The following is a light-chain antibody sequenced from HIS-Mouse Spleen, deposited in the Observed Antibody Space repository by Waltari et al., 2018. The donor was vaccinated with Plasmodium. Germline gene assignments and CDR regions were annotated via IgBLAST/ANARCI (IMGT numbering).Light chain of an antibody. CDR1: QSVSSY. Sequence: EIVLTQSPATLSLSPGERATLSCRASQSVSSYLAWYQQKPGQAPRLRIYDASHRATGIPARVSGSGSGTDFTLTISSLEPEDFAVYGCQQRSNWMYTFGQGTKLEIK. V-gene: IGKV3-11*01. J-gene: IGKJ2*01. CDR3: QQRSNWMYT. CDR2: DAS.